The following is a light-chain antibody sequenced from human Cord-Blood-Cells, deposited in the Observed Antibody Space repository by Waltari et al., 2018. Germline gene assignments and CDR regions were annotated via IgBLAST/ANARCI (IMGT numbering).Light chain of an antibody. J-gene: IGLJ2*01. CDR2: GKN. CDR1: SLRSYY. V-gene: IGLV3-19*01. Sequence: SSELTQDPAVSVALGQTVRITCQGDSLRSYYASWYQQKPGQAPVLGIYGKNNRPSGIPDRFSGSSSGNTASLTITGAQAEDEADYYCNSRDSSGTVVFGGGTKLTVL. CDR3: NSRDSSGTVV.